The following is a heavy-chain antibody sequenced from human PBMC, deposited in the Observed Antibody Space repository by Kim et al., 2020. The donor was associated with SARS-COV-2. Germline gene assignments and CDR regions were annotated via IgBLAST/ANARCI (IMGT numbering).Heavy chain of an antibody. CDR2: ISADGTNT. J-gene: IGHJ6*01. Sequence: GGSLRLSCVASAFRLEDYAMQWVRQVPGKGLEWISLISADGTNTNYADSVKGRFTVSRDNNKNSVSLQMNSLRKEDTAFYYCAKDICSSASCPYYYYYGMAGWGRGTTLIVPS. CDR3: AKDICSSASCPYYYYYGMAG. V-gene: IGHV3-43*02. CDR1: AFRLEDYA. D-gene: IGHD2-2*01.